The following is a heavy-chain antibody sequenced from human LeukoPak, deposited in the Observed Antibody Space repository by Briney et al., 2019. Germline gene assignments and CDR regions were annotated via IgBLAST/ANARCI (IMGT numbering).Heavy chain of an antibody. V-gene: IGHV1-2*02. J-gene: IGHJ4*02. D-gene: IGHD1-14*01. CDR3: AKGPITRCVY. CDR1: LYTYTDYS. Sequence: AGSVKVSPKQPLYTYTDYSMHSGREAPGQGLEWMGWINPYSGVTESAQRFQGRVTMTRDTSISTAFMELNSLLSDDTAMYFCAKGPITRCVYWGQGTLVTVSS. CDR2: INPYSGVT.